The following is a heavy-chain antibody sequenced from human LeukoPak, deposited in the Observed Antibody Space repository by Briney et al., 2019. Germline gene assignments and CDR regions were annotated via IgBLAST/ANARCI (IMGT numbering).Heavy chain of an antibody. Sequence: RGESLKISCKGSGYSFTSYWISWVRRMPGKGLEWMGRIDPSDSYTSYSPSFQGHVTISADKSVSTAYLQWSSLKASDTAMYYCARHPPNRYCSTTSCQGGFDSWGQGTLVTVSS. CDR1: GYSFTSYW. J-gene: IGHJ4*02. CDR2: IDPSDSYT. V-gene: IGHV5-10-1*01. D-gene: IGHD2-2*01. CDR3: ARHPPNRYCSTTSCQGGFDS.